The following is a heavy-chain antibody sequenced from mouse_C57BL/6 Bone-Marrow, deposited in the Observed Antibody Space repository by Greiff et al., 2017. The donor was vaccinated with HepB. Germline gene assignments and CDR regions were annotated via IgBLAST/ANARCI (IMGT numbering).Heavy chain of an antibody. Sequence: QVQLQQPGAELVMPGASVKLSCKASGYTFTSYWMHWVKQRPGQGLEWIGEIDPSDSYTNYNQKFKGKSTLTVDKSYSTAYMQLSSLTSEDSAVYYCARLGSSLWNYFDYWGQGTTLTVSS. CDR3: ARLGSSLWNYFDY. D-gene: IGHD6-2*01. J-gene: IGHJ2*01. CDR1: GYTFTSYW. V-gene: IGHV1-69*01. CDR2: IDPSDSYT.